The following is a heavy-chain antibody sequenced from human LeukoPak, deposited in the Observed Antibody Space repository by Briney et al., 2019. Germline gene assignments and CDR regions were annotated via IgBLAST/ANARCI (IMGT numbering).Heavy chain of an antibody. V-gene: IGHV3-66*04. D-gene: IGHD3-10*01. J-gene: IGHJ4*02. CDR1: GFTVSSNS. CDR2: IYSGGST. Sequence: GGSLRLSCAAFGFTVSSNSMSWVRQAPGKGLEWVSVIYSGGSTKYADSVKGRFTIFRDNSKNTLNLQMNSLRAEDTVVYYCARHLRYGSGGYFDYWGQGTLVTVSS. CDR3: ARHLRYGSGGYFDY.